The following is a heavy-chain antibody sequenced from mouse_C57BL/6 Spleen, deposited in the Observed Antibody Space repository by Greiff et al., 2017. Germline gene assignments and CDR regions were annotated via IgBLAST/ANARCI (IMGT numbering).Heavy chain of an antibody. Sequence: QVQLQQPGAELVRPGSSVKLSCKASGYTFTSYWMHWVKQRPIQGLEWIGNIDPSDSETHYNQKFKDKATLTVDKSSSTAYMQLSSLTSEDSAVYYCARGGDDRVWFAYWGQGTLVTVSA. D-gene: IGHD2-12*01. CDR3: ARGGDDRVWFAY. V-gene: IGHV1-52*01. J-gene: IGHJ3*01. CDR2: IDPSDSET. CDR1: GYTFTSYW.